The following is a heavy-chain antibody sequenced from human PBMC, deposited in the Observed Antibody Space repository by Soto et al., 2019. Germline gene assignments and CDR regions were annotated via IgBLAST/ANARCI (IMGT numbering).Heavy chain of an antibody. J-gene: IGHJ5*02. CDR2: INANSGNT. D-gene: IGHD3-22*01. V-gene: IGHV1-8*02. CDR1: GYTFTSYL. Sequence: ASVKVSCKASGYTFTSYLISWVRQAPGQGLEWMGWINANSGNTGYAQKFQGRVTMTRNTSISTAYMELSSLRSEDTAVYYCAREKDSSGYYNWFDPWGQGTLVTVSS. CDR3: AREKDSSGYYNWFDP.